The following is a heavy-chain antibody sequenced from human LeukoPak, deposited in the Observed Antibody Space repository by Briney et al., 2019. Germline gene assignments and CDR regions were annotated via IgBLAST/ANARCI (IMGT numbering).Heavy chain of an antibody. CDR3: AHRMYDFWSGYWGGDAFDI. J-gene: IGHJ3*02. CDR2: IYWDDDK. Sequence: SGPTLVNPTQTLTLTCTFSGFSLSTSGVGVGWIRQPPGKALEWLALIYWDDDKRYSPSLKSRLTITKDTSKNQVVLTMTNMDPVDTATYYCAHRMYDFWSGYWGGDAFDIWGQGTMVTVSS. CDR1: GFSLSTSGVG. V-gene: IGHV2-5*02. D-gene: IGHD3-3*01.